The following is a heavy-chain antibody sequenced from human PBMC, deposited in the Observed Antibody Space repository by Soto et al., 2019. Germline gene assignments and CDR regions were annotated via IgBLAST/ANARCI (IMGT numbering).Heavy chain of an antibody. CDR3: ARRGGGVVLTATTPFDY. CDR1: SGSISTANW. J-gene: IGHJ4*02. CDR2: IYHSGST. V-gene: IGHV4-4*02. Sequence: QVPLQESGPRLVRPSGTLSLTCTVSSGSISTANWWSWVRQPPGWGLEWIGEIYHSGSTNYNLSLKSRVTLSVDKSKNQFSLRLSSVTAADTAMYYCARRGGGVVLTATTPFDYWGQGTLVTVSS. D-gene: IGHD2-21*02.